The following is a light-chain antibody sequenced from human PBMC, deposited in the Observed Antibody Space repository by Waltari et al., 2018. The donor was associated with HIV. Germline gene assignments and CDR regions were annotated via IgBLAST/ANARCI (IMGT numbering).Light chain of an antibody. CDR1: QNIGES. J-gene: IGKJ2*01. CDR3: LQSTTLPYT. V-gene: IGKV6-21*01. CDR2: FAS. Sequence: EIVLTQSPDFQSVTQREDVTITCRASQNIGESLHWYQQKPDQSPNLLIKFASQSFSGVPSRFSGSGSGTDFTLTISSLEAEDAATYYCLQSTTLPYTFGQGTKLEIK.